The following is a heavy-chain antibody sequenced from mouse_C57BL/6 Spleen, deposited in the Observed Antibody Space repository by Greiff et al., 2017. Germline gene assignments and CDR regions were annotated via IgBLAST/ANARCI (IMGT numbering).Heavy chain of an antibody. Sequence: DVQLVESGPGLVKPSQSLSLTCSVTGYSITSGYYWNWIRQFPGNKLEWMGYISYDGSNNYNPSLNNRSSITRDTSKNQFFLKLNSVTTEDTATYYCARGLRRDYYAMDYWGQGTSVTVSS. V-gene: IGHV3-6*01. CDR1: GYSITSGYY. D-gene: IGHD2-4*01. CDR2: ISYDGSN. J-gene: IGHJ4*01. CDR3: ARGLRRDYYAMDY.